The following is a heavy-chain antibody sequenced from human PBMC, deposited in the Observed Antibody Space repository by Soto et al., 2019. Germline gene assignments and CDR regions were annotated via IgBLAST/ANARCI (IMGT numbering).Heavy chain of an antibody. D-gene: IGHD3-3*01. Sequence: SETLSLTCTVSGGSISSCYWSWIRQPPGKGLEWIGYIYYSGSTNYNPSLKSRVTISVDTSKNQFSLKLSSVTAADTAVYYCARAQSAITIFGVVIRSFDPWGQGTLVTVSS. CDR2: IYYSGST. J-gene: IGHJ5*02. V-gene: IGHV4-59*01. CDR1: GGSISSCY. CDR3: ARAQSAITIFGVVIRSFDP.